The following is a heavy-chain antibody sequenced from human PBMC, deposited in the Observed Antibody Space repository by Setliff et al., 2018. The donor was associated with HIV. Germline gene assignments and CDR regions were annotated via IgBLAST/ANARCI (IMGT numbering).Heavy chain of an antibody. CDR3: ASAGAWQRNALDI. CDR1: RSTFNSHT. V-gene: IGHV1-69*02. J-gene: IGHJ3*02. CDR2: IIPILGVA. Sequence: SVKVSCKASRSTFNSHTINWVRQAPGQGLDWMGRIIPILGVANYAQKFQGRVTITTDESTSTAYMELSSLRSEDTAVYYCASAGAWQRNALDIWGQGTTVTVSS. D-gene: IGHD5-12*01.